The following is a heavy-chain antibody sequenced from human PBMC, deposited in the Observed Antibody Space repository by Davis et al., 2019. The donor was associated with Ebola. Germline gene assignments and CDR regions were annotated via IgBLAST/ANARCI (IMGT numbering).Heavy chain of an antibody. CDR3: ARDWEGYSGYDWDFDY. D-gene: IGHD5-12*01. CDR1: GFTFSSYG. J-gene: IGHJ4*02. CDR2: ISYDGSNK. V-gene: IGHV3-30*03. Sequence: PGGSLRLSCAASGFTFSSYGMHWVRQAPGKGLEWVAVISYDGSNKYYADSVKGRFTISRDNAKNSLYLQMNSLRAEDTAVYYCARDWEGYSGYDWDFDYWGQGTLVTVSS.